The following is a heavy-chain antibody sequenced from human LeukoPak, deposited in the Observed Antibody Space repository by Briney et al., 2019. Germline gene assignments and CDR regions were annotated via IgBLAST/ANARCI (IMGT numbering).Heavy chain of an antibody. J-gene: IGHJ4*02. Sequence: GGSLRLSCAVAGFTFSRNWMSWLRQARGKGREWVTNINQGGSGKYYVDCEKGRFTITRENTKNSIYLQMTSLRAEDTAVYYCARPSCGGGTCYVYWGQGTLVTVS. D-gene: IGHD2-15*01. CDR1: GFTFSRNW. CDR3: ARPSCGGGTCYVY. CDR2: INQGGSGK. V-gene: IGHV3-7*01.